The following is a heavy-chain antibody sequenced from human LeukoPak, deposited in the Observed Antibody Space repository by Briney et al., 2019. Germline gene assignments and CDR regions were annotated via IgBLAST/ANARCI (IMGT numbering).Heavy chain of an antibody. D-gene: IGHD6-13*01. CDR1: GYTLTELS. Sequence: GASVKVSCKVSGYTLTELSMHWVRQAPGKGLEWMGWMNPNSGNTGYAQKFQGRVTMTRNTSISTAYMELSSLRSEDTAVYCCARENRIAAAPLGYWGQGTLVTVSS. CDR2: MNPNSGNT. J-gene: IGHJ4*02. CDR3: ARENRIAAAPLGY. V-gene: IGHV1-8*01.